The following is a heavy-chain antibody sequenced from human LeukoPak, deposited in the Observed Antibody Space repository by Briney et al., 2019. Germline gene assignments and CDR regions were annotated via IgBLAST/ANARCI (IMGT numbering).Heavy chain of an antibody. J-gene: IGHJ1*01. D-gene: IGHD3-16*02. CDR2: IYYSGST. CDR3: ARLGVGGSYRYTGHYFQH. CDR1: GGSISISSYY. V-gene: IGHV4-39*01. Sequence: PSETLSLTCTVSGGSISISSYYWGWIRQPPGRGLEWIGSIYYSGSTYYNPSLKSRVTISVDTSKDQFSLKLSSVTAADTAVYYCARLGVGGSYRYTGHYFQHWGQGTLVTVSS.